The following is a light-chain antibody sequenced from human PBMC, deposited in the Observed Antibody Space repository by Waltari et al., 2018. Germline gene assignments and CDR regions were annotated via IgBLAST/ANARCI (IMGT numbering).Light chain of an antibody. CDR2: GNF. J-gene: IGLJ2*01. CDR1: SSNIGAGSH. CDR3: QSYDSSLSALV. Sequence: QSVLTQPPSVSGAPGQTITISCTGTSSNIGAGSHVHWYQQLPGMAPKLLIYGNFERPSRVPARFSGSNSGASASLAITGLQAEDEADYYCQSYDSSLSALVFGGGTKVTVL. V-gene: IGLV1-40*01.